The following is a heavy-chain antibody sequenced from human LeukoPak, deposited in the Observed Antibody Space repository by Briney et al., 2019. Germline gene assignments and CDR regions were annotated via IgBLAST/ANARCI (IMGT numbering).Heavy chain of an antibody. Sequence: GGSLRLSCAASGFTFSIYGMSWVRQAPGKGLEWVSAISGSGSSTYYADSVKGRFTISRDNSKNMLYLQMNSLRVEDTAVYYCARHYISGWYDYWGQGTLVTVSS. J-gene: IGHJ4*02. CDR3: ARHYISGWYDY. CDR2: ISGSGSST. D-gene: IGHD6-19*01. CDR1: GFTFSIYG. V-gene: IGHV3-23*01.